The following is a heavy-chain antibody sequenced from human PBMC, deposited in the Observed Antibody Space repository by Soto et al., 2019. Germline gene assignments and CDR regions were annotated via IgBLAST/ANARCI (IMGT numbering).Heavy chain of an antibody. J-gene: IGHJ5*02. CDR1: GGTFGNTA. D-gene: IGHD3-3*01. CDR3: ARDGDPGYSFWSGPLGGGRFDP. CDR2: IVPLVGTA. Sequence: QVQLVQSGAEVKEPGSSVNVSCKTSGGTFGNTAVTWVRQVPGQGLEWIGGIVPLVGTANYAQKFRGRVMITADESKSTAYMDLSSLRSDDTAIYYCARDGDPGYSFWSGPLGGGRFDPWGQGTLVTVSS. V-gene: IGHV1-69*12.